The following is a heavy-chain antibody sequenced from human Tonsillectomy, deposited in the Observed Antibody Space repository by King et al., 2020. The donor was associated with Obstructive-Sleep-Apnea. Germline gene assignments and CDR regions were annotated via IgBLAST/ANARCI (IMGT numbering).Heavy chain of an antibody. CDR1: GGSISSYY. Sequence: QLQESGPGLVKPSETLSLTCTVSGGSISSYYWSWIRQPPGKGLEWIGYIYYSGSTNYNPSLKSRVTISVDTSKNQFSLKLSSVTAADTAVYYCARNLKYSGSCQNYWYFDLWGRGTLVTVSS. D-gene: IGHD1-26*01. CDR3: ARNLKYSGSCQNYWYFDL. J-gene: IGHJ2*01. CDR2: IYYSGST. V-gene: IGHV4-59*01.